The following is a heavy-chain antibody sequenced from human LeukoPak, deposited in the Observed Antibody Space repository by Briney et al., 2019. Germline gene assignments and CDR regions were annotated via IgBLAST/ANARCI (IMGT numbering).Heavy chain of an antibody. CDR2: IYYSGST. Sequence: KPSETLSLTCTVSGGSISSGDFYWSWIRQPPGKGLEWIGYIYYSGSTYYNPSLKSRVTISVDTSKNQFSLKLSSVTAADTAVYYCARARKRRPPSHNCSSTSCSNYGMDVWGQGTTVTVSS. V-gene: IGHV4-30-4*01. CDR3: ARARKRRPPSHNCSSTSCSNYGMDV. D-gene: IGHD2-2*01. J-gene: IGHJ6*02. CDR1: GGSISSGDFY.